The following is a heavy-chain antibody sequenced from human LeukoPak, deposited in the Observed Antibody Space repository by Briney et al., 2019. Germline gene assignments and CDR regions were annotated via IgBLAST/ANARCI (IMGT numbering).Heavy chain of an antibody. CDR1: GGSISSSSYY. CDR3: ARGDVNVDY. CDR2: IYYSGST. D-gene: IGHD2-21*01. V-gene: IGHV4-39*07. J-gene: IGHJ4*02. Sequence: SSETLSLTCTVSGGSISSSSYYWGWIRQPPGKGLEWIGSIYYSGSTYYNPSLKSRVTISVDTSKNQFSLKLSSVTAADTAVYYCARGDVNVDYWGQGTLVTVSS.